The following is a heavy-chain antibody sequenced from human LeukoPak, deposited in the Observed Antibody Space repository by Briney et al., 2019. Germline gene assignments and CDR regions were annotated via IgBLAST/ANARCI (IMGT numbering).Heavy chain of an antibody. D-gene: IGHD4-11*01. CDR1: GYSFTSYW. CDR3: ARFSTVLGFDY. J-gene: IGHJ4*02. CDR2: IYPADSDT. Sequence: GESLKISCKGSGYSFTSYWIAWLGQMPGKGLEWMGIIYPADSDTRYSPSFQGQVTISADKSISTAYLQWSSLKASDTAMYYCARFSTVLGFDYWGQGTLVTVSS. V-gene: IGHV5-51*01.